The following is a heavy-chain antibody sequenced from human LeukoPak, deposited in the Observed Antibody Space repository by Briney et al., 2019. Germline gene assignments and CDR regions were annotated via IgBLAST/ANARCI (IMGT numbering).Heavy chain of an antibody. CDR3: ARPRYDSSGYYPGWFDP. CDR1: GGSISSYY. Sequence: SGTLSLTCTVSGGSISSYYWSWIRQPPGKGLEWIGYIYYSGSTNYNPSLKSRVTISVDTSKNQFSLKLSSVTAADTAVYYCARPRYDSSGYYPGWFDPWGQGTLVTVSS. J-gene: IGHJ5*02. CDR2: IYYSGST. D-gene: IGHD3-22*01. V-gene: IGHV4-59*08.